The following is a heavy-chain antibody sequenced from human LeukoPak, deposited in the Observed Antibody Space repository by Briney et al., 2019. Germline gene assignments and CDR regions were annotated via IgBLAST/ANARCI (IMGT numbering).Heavy chain of an antibody. D-gene: IGHD3-10*01. CDR3: AKPRGSNYYGSGSYYLFDY. CDR1: GFTFSSYG. J-gene: IGHJ4*02. Sequence: GGSLRLSCAASGFTFSSYGMHWVRQAPGKGLEWVAFIRYDGSNKYYADSVKGRFTISRDNSENTLYLQMNSLRAEDTAVYYCAKPRGSNYYGSGSYYLFDYWGQGTLVTVSS. V-gene: IGHV3-30*02. CDR2: IRYDGSNK.